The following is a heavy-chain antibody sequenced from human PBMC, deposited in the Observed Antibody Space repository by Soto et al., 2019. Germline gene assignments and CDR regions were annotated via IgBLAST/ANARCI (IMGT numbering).Heavy chain of an antibody. V-gene: IGHV3-23*01. CDR1: RFTWSSYA. CDR2: ISGGPGSR. J-gene: IGHJ4*02. CDR3: ANQYFDY. Sequence: PGRSLRLSGAACRFTWSSYAMSWVRRAPGTWLAWVATISGGPGSRHYAESVKGRFTISSDNYKTTLYLQMNSLRAEDTAVYYCANQYFDYWGQGTLVTVSS.